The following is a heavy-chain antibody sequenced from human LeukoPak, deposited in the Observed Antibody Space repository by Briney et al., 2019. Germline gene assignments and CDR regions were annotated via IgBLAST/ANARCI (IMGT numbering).Heavy chain of an antibody. CDR2: IKQDGSEK. Sequence: GGSLRLSCAASGFTFSSYWMSWVSQAPGKGLEWVANIKQDGSEKYYVDSVKGRFTISRDNAKNSLYLQKNSLRAEDTAVYYGARGQDYDFWSGYYDNPFDYGGQGTLVTVSS. CDR3: ARGQDYDFWSGYYDNPFDY. D-gene: IGHD3-3*01. V-gene: IGHV3-7*01. J-gene: IGHJ4*02. CDR1: GFTFSSYW.